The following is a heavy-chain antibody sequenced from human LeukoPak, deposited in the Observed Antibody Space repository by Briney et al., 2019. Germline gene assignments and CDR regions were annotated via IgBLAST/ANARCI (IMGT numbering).Heavy chain of an antibody. CDR3: AKLGGVGATSLADY. D-gene: IGHD1-26*01. V-gene: IGHV3-30*18. Sequence: GGSLRLSCAASGVTFSSEGMHWGRQAPGMGLEGGAVISYDGSNKYYADSGKGRVTISRDNSKSTRYLQMTSLTAEATAVYYCAKLGGVGATSLADYWGQGTLVTVSS. CDR1: GVTFSSEG. CDR2: ISYDGSNK. J-gene: IGHJ4*02.